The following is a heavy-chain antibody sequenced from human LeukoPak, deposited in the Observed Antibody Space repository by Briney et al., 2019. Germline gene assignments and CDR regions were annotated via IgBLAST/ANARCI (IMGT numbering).Heavy chain of an antibody. D-gene: IGHD3-10*01. CDR1: GGSISSGSYY. Sequence: PSQTLSLTCTVSGGSISSGSYYWSWIRQHPGKGLEWIGYIHYSGSTDYNPSLKNRVNISVDTSKNQFSLKLSTVTAADTAVYYCARDRFGDWFDPWGQGTLVTVSS. CDR3: ARDRFGDWFDP. J-gene: IGHJ5*02. V-gene: IGHV4-31*03. CDR2: IHYSGST.